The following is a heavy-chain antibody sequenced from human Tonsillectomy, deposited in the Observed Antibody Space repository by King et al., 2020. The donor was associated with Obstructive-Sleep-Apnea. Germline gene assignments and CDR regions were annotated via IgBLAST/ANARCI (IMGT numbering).Heavy chain of an antibody. D-gene: IGHD3-22*01. J-gene: IGHJ4*02. CDR3: ARDRDYYDSSGHFY. V-gene: IGHV4-38-2*02. Sequence: QLQESGPGLVKPSETLSLTCTVSGYSISSGYYWGWIRQPPGKGLEWIGSIYHSGSTYSNPPLKSRVTISVDTSKNQFSLKLSSVTAADTAVYYCARDRDYYDSSGHFYWGQGTLVTVS. CDR2: IYHSGST. CDR1: GYSISSGYY.